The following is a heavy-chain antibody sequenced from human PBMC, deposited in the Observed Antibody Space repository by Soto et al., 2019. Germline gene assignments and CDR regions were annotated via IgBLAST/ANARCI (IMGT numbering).Heavy chain of an antibody. V-gene: IGHV3-64D*06. Sequence: GGSLRLSCSASGFTFSNSAMHWVRQAPGTGLEYVSAISSSGGTTYYADSVKGRFTISRDNSKNTLYLQMSSLRAEDTAVYYCVKGYSSSWYVWFDYWSQGTLDIVSS. D-gene: IGHD6-13*01. CDR3: VKGYSSSWYVWFDY. J-gene: IGHJ4*02. CDR1: GFTFSNSA. CDR2: ISSSGGTT.